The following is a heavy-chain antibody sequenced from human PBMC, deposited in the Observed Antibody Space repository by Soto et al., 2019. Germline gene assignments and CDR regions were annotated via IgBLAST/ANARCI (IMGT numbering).Heavy chain of an antibody. D-gene: IGHD3-9*01. CDR1: GFTFNIFA. Sequence: PGGSLRLSCVASGFTFNIFAFHWVRQAPGKGLEWLSVISYDGREIHYSESVKGRFTISRDSSTNTVYLEMNSLRYEDTAVYYCASDPLAVTGSFVDYWGQGTLVTVSS. J-gene: IGHJ4*02. CDR2: ISYDGREI. V-gene: IGHV3-30-3*01. CDR3: ASDPLAVTGSFVDY.